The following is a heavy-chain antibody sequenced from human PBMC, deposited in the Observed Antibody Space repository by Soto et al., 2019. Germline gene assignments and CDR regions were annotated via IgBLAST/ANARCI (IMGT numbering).Heavy chain of an antibody. Sequence: GGSLRLSCAASGITFSTYAMSWVRQAPGKGLEWVSAISGSGGSTYYADSVKGRFTISRDKSKNTLYLQMNSLRAEDTALYYCAKSFSSNWYNYFDYWGQGSLVTVSS. CDR1: GITFSTYA. D-gene: IGHD6-13*01. J-gene: IGHJ4*02. CDR2: ISGSGGST. V-gene: IGHV3-23*01. CDR3: AKSFSSNWYNYFDY.